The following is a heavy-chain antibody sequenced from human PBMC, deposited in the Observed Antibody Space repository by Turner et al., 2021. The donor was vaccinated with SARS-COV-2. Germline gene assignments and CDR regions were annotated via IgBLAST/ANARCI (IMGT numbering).Heavy chain of an antibody. CDR1: GFPFSSYA. CDR2: INGDGTST. CDR3: ARSSAGAIDY. Sequence: LVGSGGGLVQPGGSLRLPCAASGFPFSSYAMHWVRHAPGKGVVWGGRINGDGTSTSYADSEKRRFTISRDKAKNTLYVQMSSLRAEDTAVYYCARSSAGAIDYWGQGTLVTVSS. D-gene: IGHD1-26*01. V-gene: IGHV3-74*01. J-gene: IGHJ4*02.